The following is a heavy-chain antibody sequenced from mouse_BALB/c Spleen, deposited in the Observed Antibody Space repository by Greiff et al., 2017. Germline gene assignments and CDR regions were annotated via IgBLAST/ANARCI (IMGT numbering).Heavy chain of an antibody. V-gene: IGHV5-6-5*01. J-gene: IGHJ4*01. D-gene: IGHD1-1*02. CDR3: ANYGDYYAMDY. Sequence: DVHLVESGGGLVKPGGSLKLSCAASGFTFSSYAMSWVRQTPEKRLEWVASISSGGSTYYPDSVKGRFTISRDNARNILYLQMSSLRSEDTAMYYCANYGDYYAMDYWGQGTSVTVSS. CDR2: ISSGGST. CDR1: GFTFSSYA.